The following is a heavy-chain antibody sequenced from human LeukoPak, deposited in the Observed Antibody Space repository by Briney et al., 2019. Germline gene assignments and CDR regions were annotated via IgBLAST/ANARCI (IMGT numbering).Heavy chain of an antibody. Sequence: ASVKVSCKASGCTFTSYDFNWVRQATGQRPEWMGWMSPNSGDTGYAQKFQDRVTMTRNTSISTAYMELSSLRSEDTAVYYCAAGIAARLAVPNYYYGMDVWGQGTTVTVSS. J-gene: IGHJ6*02. CDR2: MSPNSGDT. CDR1: GCTFTSYD. CDR3: AAGIAARLAVPNYYYGMDV. D-gene: IGHD6-6*01. V-gene: IGHV1-8*01.